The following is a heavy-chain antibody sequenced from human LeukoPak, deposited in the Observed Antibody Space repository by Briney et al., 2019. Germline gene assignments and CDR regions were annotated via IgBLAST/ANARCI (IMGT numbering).Heavy chain of an antibody. CDR3: ARAHSSSWYSVGGYYFDY. D-gene: IGHD6-13*01. CDR2: IYTSGST. CDR1: GGSISSYY. V-gene: IGHV4-4*07. J-gene: IGHJ4*02. Sequence: SETLSLTCTVSGGSISSYYWSWIRQPAGKGLEWIGRIYTSGSTNYNPSLKSRVTMSVDTSKNQFSLKLSSVTAADTAVYYCARAHSSSWYSVGGYYFDYWGQGTLVTVSS.